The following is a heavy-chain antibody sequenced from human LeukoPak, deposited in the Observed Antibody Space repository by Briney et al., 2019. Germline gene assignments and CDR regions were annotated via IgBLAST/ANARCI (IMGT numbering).Heavy chain of an antibody. CDR1: GFTFGGYW. J-gene: IGHJ5*02. CDR3: ALSDWLDP. CDR2: IKNDGSST. V-gene: IGHV3-74*01. D-gene: IGHD3-16*02. Sequence: GGSLRLSCAGSGFTFGGYWMHWVRQAPGKGLVWVARIKNDGSSTSYADSVKGRFTISRDNAKNTLYLQMNSPRAEDTAVYYCALSDWLDPWGQGTLVIVSS.